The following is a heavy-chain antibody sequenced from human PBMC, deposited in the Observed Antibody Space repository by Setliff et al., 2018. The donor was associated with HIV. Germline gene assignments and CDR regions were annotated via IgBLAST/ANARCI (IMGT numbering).Heavy chain of an antibody. V-gene: IGHV4-39*01. J-gene: IGHJ5*02. Sequence: PSETLSLTCTVSGGSISSSSYYWGWIRQPPGKGLEWIGSIYYSGSTYYNPSLKSRVTISVDTSKNQFSLKLSSVTAADTAVYYCARLCRTRADTAYYKFWSGYRNWFDPWGQGTLVTVSS. CDR2: IYYSGST. CDR3: ARLCRTRADTAYYKFWSGYRNWFDP. D-gene: IGHD3-3*01. CDR1: GGSISSSSYY.